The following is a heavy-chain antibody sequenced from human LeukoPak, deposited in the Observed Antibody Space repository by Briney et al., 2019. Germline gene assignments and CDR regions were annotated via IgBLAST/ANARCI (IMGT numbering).Heavy chain of an antibody. J-gene: IGHJ4*02. CDR3: ARDQVRGIAVAGTGDY. CDR2: ISAYNGNT. Sequence: ASVKVSCKASGYTFTSYGISWVRQAPGQGLEWMGWISAYNGNTNYAQELQGRVTMTTDTSTSTAYMELRSLRSDDTAVYYWARDQVRGIAVAGTGDYWGQGTLVTASS. D-gene: IGHD6-19*01. CDR1: GYTFTSYG. V-gene: IGHV1-18*01.